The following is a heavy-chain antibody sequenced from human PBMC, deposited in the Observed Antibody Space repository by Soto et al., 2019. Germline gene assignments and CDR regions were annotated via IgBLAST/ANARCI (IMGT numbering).Heavy chain of an antibody. CDR3: ARGPDLRDAFDI. J-gene: IGHJ3*02. CDR1: GYTFTSYG. Sequence: ASVKVSCKASGYTFTSYGISWVRQAPGQGLEWMGWISAYNGNTNYAQKLQGRVTMTRDTSTSTVYMELSSLRSEDTAVYYCARGPDLRDAFDIWGQGTTVTVSS. CDR2: ISAYNGNT. V-gene: IGHV1-18*01.